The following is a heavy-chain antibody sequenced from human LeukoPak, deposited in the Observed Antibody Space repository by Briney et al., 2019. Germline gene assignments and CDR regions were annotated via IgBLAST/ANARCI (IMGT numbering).Heavy chain of an antibody. V-gene: IGHV4-59*01. CDR2: IYYSGSI. J-gene: IGHJ4*02. CDR3: ARGVVLTGYPLDF. Sequence: PSETLSLTCSVSGGSFSTYYWSWIRQPPGKGLEWIGFIYYSGSIDYNPSLESRVTISVDTSKRQFSLKLSSVTAADTAVYYCARGVVLTGYPLDFWGRGTLVTVSS. CDR1: GGSFSTYY. D-gene: IGHD3-9*01.